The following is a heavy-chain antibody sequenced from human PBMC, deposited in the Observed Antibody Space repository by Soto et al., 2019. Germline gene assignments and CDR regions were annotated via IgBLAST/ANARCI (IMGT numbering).Heavy chain of an antibody. CDR2: IFHDGNT. D-gene: IGHD2-8*02. CDR3: ARHEGWTGPDQ. CDR1: GASIGSGGW. V-gene: IGHV4-4*02. Sequence: TLSLTCAVSGASIGSGGWWSWVRQPPGKGLEWIAEIFHDGNTNYSPSLKSRVTISVDKSQNQFSLNVYSVTAADTAVYYCARHEGWTGPDQWGQGTLVTVSS. J-gene: IGHJ5*02.